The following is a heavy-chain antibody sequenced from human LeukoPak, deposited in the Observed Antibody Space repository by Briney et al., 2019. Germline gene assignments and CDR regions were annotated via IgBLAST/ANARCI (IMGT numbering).Heavy chain of an antibody. V-gene: IGHV3-23*01. J-gene: IGHJ2*01. CDR1: GFTFSSFA. D-gene: IGHD3-16*01. CDR3: AKGVSGGSYWYFDL. Sequence: GGSLRLSCAASGFTFSSFAMSWVRQAPGKRLEWVSAIGGSGGSTYYADSVKGRFTISRDNSKNTLYLQMNSLGAEDTAVYYCAKGVSGGSYWYFDLWGRGTLVTVSS. CDR2: IGGSGGST.